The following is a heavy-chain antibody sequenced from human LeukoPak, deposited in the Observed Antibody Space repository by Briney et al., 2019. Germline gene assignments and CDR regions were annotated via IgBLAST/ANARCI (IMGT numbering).Heavy chain of an antibody. CDR3: GRFSSTGCYFDS. D-gene: IGHD2-2*01. CDR1: GFTFSSYA. J-gene: IGHJ4*02. CDR2: ISFDGSNK. Sequence: GGSLRLSCAASGFTFSSYAMHWVRQAPGKGLEWVAVISFDGSNKYYADSVKGRFTISRDNSKNTLYLQMNSLRAEDTAVYYCGRFSSTGCYFDSGGREPLVPFPS. V-gene: IGHV3-30-3*01.